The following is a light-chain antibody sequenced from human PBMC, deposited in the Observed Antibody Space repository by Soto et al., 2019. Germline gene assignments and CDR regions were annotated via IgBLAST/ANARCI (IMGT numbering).Light chain of an antibody. V-gene: IGKV4-1*01. J-gene: IGKJ4*01. CDR2: WAS. Sequence: DILLTHSPYSLAVSLGERATINCKSSQSVLYSSNNKNYLAWYQQKPGQPPKLLIYWASTRESGVPDRFSGSGSGTDFTLTISSLQAEDVAVYYCQQYDSAPLTFGGGTKVDI. CDR1: QSVLYSSNNKNY. CDR3: QQYDSAPLT.